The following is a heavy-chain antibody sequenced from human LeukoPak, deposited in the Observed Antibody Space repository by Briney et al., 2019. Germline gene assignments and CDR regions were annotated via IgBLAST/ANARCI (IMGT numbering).Heavy chain of an antibody. CDR2: ISGSGGST. Sequence: PGGSLRLSCAASGFTFSSYAMSWVRQAPGKGLEWVSAISGSGGSTYYADSVKGRFTISRDNSKNTLYLQMNSLRAEVTAVYYCAKDPFPMMPVERAFDIWGQGTMVTVSS. D-gene: IGHD3-22*01. CDR1: GFTFSSYA. CDR3: AKDPFPMMPVERAFDI. J-gene: IGHJ3*02. V-gene: IGHV3-23*01.